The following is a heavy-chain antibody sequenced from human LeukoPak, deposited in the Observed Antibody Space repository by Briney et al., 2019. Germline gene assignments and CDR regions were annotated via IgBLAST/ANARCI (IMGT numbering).Heavy chain of an antibody. Sequence: GGSLRLSCAASGFTFSSYAMSWVRQAPGKGLEWVANIKQDGSEKFYVDSVKGRFTISRDNAKNALHLEMNSLRAEDTAVYYCARDQRRLEVSQPPERRIDYWGQGTLVTVSS. D-gene: IGHD5/OR15-5a*01. V-gene: IGHV3-7*01. CDR1: GFTFSSYA. CDR3: ARDQRRLEVSQPPERRIDY. J-gene: IGHJ4*02. CDR2: IKQDGSEK.